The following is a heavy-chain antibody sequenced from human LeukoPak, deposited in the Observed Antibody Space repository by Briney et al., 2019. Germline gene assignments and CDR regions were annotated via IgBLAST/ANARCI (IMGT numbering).Heavy chain of an antibody. D-gene: IGHD3-10*01. J-gene: IGHJ4*02. CDR2: IYHSGST. V-gene: IGHV4-30-2*01. CDR3: ARTSYGSFDY. CDR1: GGSISSGGYS. Sequence: SETLSLTCAVSGGSISSGGYSWSWIRQPPGKGLEWIGYIYHSGSTYYNPSLKSRVTISVDRSKNQFSLKLSSVTAADTAVYYCARTSYGSFDYWGQGPLVTVSS.